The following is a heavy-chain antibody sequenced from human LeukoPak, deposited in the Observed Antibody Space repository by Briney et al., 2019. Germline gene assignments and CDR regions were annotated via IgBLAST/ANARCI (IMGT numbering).Heavy chain of an antibody. J-gene: IGHJ6*03. CDR3: ARDACSSANCLGYYHYYMDV. V-gene: IGHV3-30*04. Sequence: GGSLRLSCAASGFNFRNYAIHWVRQAPGKGPEWVALISDDGSTTYFADSVTGRFTVSRDNSKRSVSLQMNWLRPEDTALYYCARDACSSANCLGYYHYYMDVWGTGTTVTVSS. D-gene: IGHD2-2*01. CDR2: ISDDGSTT. CDR1: GFNFRNYA.